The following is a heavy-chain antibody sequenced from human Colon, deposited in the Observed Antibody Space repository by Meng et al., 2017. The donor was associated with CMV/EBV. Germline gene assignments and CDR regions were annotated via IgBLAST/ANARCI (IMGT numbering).Heavy chain of an antibody. CDR1: GGSISSGGYY. D-gene: IGHD1-26*01. V-gene: IGHV4-61*08. J-gene: IGHJ4*02. CDR2: IYYSGRT. Sequence: SETLSLTCSVSGGSISSGGYYWSWIRQPPGKGLEWIGFIYYSGRTIYNPSPKSRVTMSVDTSENQFSLKLTSVTAADAAVYFCAKVGLGASTEIYYFDYWGQGALVTVSS. CDR3: AKVGLGASTEIYYFDY.